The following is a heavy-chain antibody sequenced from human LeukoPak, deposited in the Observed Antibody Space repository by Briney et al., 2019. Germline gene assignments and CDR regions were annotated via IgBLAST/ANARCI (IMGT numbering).Heavy chain of an antibody. V-gene: IGHV3-53*01. D-gene: IGHD2-15*01. CDR3: ARRAGEYSHPYDY. CDR2: IYSGGNT. J-gene: IGHJ4*02. Sequence: GRSLRLSCTVSGFTVSSNSWSWVRQAPGKGLEWVSFIYSGGNTHYSDSVKGRFTISRDNSKNTLYLQMNSLRAEDTAIYYCARRAGEYSHPYDYWGQGTLVTVSS. CDR1: GFTVSSNS.